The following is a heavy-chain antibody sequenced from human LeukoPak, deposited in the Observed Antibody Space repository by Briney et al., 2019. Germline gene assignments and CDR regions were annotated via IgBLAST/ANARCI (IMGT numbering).Heavy chain of an antibody. CDR3: ARGGWTGYCSGGSCRNWFDP. Sequence: ASLKVSCKASGGTFSSYAISWVRQAPGQGLEWMGGIIPIFGTANYAQKFQGRVTITTDESTSTAYMELSSLRSEDTAVYYCARGGWTGYCSGGSCRNWFDPWGQGTLVTVSS. J-gene: IGHJ5*02. D-gene: IGHD2-15*01. V-gene: IGHV1-69*05. CDR1: GGTFSSYA. CDR2: IIPIFGTA.